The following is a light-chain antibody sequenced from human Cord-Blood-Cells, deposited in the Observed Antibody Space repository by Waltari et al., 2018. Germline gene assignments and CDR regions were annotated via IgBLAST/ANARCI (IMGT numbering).Light chain of an antibody. CDR1: SSDVGGYNY. J-gene: IGLJ3*02. CDR3: SSYTSSSTLDWV. V-gene: IGLV2-14*01. Sequence: QSALTQPASVSGSPGQSITISCTGTSSDVGGYNYVSWYQQHPGKAPKLMIYDVSNRPSGVSNRFSGSKSGNTASLPISGLQAEDEADYYCSSYTSSSTLDWVFGGGTKLTVL. CDR2: DVS.